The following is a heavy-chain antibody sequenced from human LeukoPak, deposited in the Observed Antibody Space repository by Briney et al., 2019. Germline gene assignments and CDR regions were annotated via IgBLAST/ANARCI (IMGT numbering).Heavy chain of an antibody. CDR2: IKSKTDGGTT. D-gene: IGHD6-13*01. J-gene: IGHJ4*02. V-gene: IGHV3-15*01. CDR3: ARETAAAFDY. Sequence: KPGGSLRLSCAASGFTFSNAWMSWVRQAPGKGLEWVGRIKSKTDGGTTDYAAPVKGRFTISRDDSKNTLYLQMNSLRAEDTAVYYCARETAAAFDYWGQGTLVTVSS. CDR1: GFTFSNAW.